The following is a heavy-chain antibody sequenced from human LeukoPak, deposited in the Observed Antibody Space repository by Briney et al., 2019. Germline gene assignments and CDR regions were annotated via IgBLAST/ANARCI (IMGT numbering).Heavy chain of an antibody. CDR2: IYGDGST. J-gene: IGHJ4*02. Sequence: GGSLRVSCAASGFTVSYNYMSWVRQAPGQGLECASVIYGDGSTYYADCVKGRFTISRDNSNCTGYLQMNSLRAEDTAVYYCARGDRRYGYEGGIDYWGQGTLVTVSS. CDR3: ARGDRRYGYEGGIDY. V-gene: IGHV3-53*01. D-gene: IGHD5-18*01. CDR1: GFTVSYNY.